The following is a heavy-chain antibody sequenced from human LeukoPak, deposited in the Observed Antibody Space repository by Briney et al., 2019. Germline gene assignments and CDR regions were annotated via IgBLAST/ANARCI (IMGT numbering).Heavy chain of an antibody. V-gene: IGHV3-30*04. CDR1: GFTFNNYA. J-gene: IGHJ4*02. CDR3: ARDKVVGPTIFDY. D-gene: IGHD1-26*01. Sequence: GRSLRLSCAASGFTFNNYAMHWVRQAPGKGLEWVAYIQYDGSNQQYADSVKGRFSISRDNDENSLYLQMNSLRAEDTAVYYCARDKVVGPTIFDYWGQGTLVTVSS. CDR2: IQYDGSNQ.